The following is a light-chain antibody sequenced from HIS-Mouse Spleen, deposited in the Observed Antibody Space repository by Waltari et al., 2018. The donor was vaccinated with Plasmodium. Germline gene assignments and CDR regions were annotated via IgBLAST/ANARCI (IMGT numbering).Light chain of an antibody. V-gene: IGKV1-33*01. CDR1: QDISSY. Sequence: IQMTPSPSSPSPFLGDRVTITCQSSQDISSYLNWYQQKPGKAPKLLIYDASTLQTGVPSRFSGSGSGTDFTFTISSLQPEDIATYYCQQYDNLPYTFGQGTKLEIK. CDR3: QQYDNLPYT. CDR2: DAS. J-gene: IGKJ2*01.